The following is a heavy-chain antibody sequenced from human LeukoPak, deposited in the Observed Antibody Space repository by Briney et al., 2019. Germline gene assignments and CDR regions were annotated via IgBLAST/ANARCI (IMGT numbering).Heavy chain of an antibody. D-gene: IGHD1-26*01. Sequence: SETLSLTCTVSGGSISSYYWSWIRQPPGKGLEWIGYIYTSGSTNYNPSLKSRVTISVDTSKNQFSLKLSSVTAADTAVYYCARHIVGATLGFDYWGQGTLVTVSS. CDR3: ARHIVGATLGFDY. V-gene: IGHV4-4*09. CDR1: GGSISSYY. CDR2: IYTSGST. J-gene: IGHJ4*02.